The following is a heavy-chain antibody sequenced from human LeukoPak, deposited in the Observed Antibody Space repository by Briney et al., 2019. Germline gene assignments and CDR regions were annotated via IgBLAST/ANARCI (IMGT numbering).Heavy chain of an antibody. CDR3: AGEKAYCFDY. CDR2: IYSGGTI. V-gene: IGHV3-66*01. Sequence: GGSLRLSCAASGFTVSSNYMSWVRQAPGKGLEWVSFIYSGGTIYYADSVKGRFTISRDNAKNSLYLQMNSLRAEDTAVYYCAGEKAYCFDYWGQGTLVTVSS. CDR1: GFTVSSNY. J-gene: IGHJ4*02.